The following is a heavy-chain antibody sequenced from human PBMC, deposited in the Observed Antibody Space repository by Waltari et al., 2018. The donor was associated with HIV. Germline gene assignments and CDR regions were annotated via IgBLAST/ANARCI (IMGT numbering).Heavy chain of an antibody. V-gene: IGHV3-23*01. J-gene: IGHJ4*02. CDR2: SSGSGGST. Sequence: EVQLLESGGGLVQPGGSLRLSCAASGFTFSSHAMTWVRQAPGKVLEWGLGSSGSGGSTYYAYSVKGRFTFSRDNSKNTLDLQMNSLRADDTAVYYCATLPGITVAWTRRGYFDYWGQGTLVTVSS. CDR3: ATLPGITVAWTRRGYFDY. CDR1: GFTFSSHA. D-gene: IGHD6-19*01.